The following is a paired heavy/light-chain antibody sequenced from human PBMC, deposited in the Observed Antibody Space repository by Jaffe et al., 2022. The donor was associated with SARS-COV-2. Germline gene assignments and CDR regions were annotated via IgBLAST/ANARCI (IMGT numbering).Heavy chain of an antibody. CDR1: GFSLSTSGVG. V-gene: IGHV2-5*02. Sequence: QITLKESGPTLVKPTQTLTLTCTFSGFSLSTSGVGVGWIRQPPGKALEWLALIYWDDDKRYSPSLKSRLTITKDTSKNQVVLTMTNMDPVDTATYYCAHLITMVRGVLNWFDPWGQGTLVTVSS. CDR2: IYWDDDK. D-gene: IGHD3-10*01. J-gene: IGHJ5*02. CDR3: AHLITMVRGVLNWFDP.
Light chain of an antibody. Sequence: EIVLTQSPATLSLSPGERATLSCRASQSVSSYLAWYQQKPGQAPRLLIYDASNRATGIPARFSGSGSGTDFTLTISSLEPEDFAVYYCQQRSNWPITFGQGTRLEIK. CDR2: DAS. V-gene: IGKV3-11*01. CDR3: QQRSNWPIT. CDR1: QSVSSY. J-gene: IGKJ5*01.